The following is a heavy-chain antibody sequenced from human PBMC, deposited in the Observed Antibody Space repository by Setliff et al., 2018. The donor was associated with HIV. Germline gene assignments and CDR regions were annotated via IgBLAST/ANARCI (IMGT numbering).Heavy chain of an antibody. Sequence: SETLSLTCAVSGVSISSSSYFWGWIRRPAGKGLEWIGRIWTSGSTNYNPSLKSRVTISVDTSKNQFSLKLSSVTAADTAVYYCARGTGSYGSDYWGQGTLVTVSS. V-gene: IGHV4-61*02. CDR3: ARGTGSYGSDY. J-gene: IGHJ4*02. CDR2: IWTSGST. D-gene: IGHD5-18*01. CDR1: GVSISSSSYF.